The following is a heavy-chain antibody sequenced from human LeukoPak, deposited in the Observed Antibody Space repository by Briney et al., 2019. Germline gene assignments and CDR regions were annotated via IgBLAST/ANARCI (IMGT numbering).Heavy chain of an antibody. CDR1: GGSTVSDY. CDR3: AKYGNSGWVIDN. Sequence: SETLSLTCTVSGGSTVSDYWTWIWQPPGKGLEYIGYIYYTGGSNYNPSLKSRVTISVDTSKNQCSLKLSSVTAADTAVYFCAKYGNSGWVIDNWGQGTLVTVSS. D-gene: IGHD6-19*01. J-gene: IGHJ4*02. CDR2: IYYTGGS. V-gene: IGHV4-59*08.